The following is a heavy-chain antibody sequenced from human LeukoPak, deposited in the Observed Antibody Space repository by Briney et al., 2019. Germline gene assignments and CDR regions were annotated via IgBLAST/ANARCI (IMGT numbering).Heavy chain of an antibody. J-gene: IGHJ5*02. D-gene: IGHD6-19*01. V-gene: IGHV1-8*03. CDR2: LNPNSGNT. Sequence: ASVKVSCKASGYTFTSYDINWVRQATGQGLEWMGWLNPNSGNTGYAQKCQGRVTISRNTSINTAYMELSSLRSEDTAVYYCARMTVSGRDNWFDPWGQGTLVTVSS. CDR3: ARMTVSGRDNWFDP. CDR1: GYTFTSYD.